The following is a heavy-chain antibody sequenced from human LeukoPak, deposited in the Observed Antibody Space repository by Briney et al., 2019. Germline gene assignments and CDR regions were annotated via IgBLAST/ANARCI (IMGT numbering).Heavy chain of an antibody. V-gene: IGHV1-24*01. Sequence: ASVKVSCKVSGYTLTELSMHWVRQAPGKGLEWMGGFDPEDGETIYAQKFQGRVTMTEDTSTDTAYMELSSLRSEDTAVYYCATVPSGTAMVNHFQHWGQGTLVTVSS. CDR1: GYTLTELS. CDR2: FDPEDGET. D-gene: IGHD5-18*01. J-gene: IGHJ1*01. CDR3: ATVPSGTAMVNHFQH.